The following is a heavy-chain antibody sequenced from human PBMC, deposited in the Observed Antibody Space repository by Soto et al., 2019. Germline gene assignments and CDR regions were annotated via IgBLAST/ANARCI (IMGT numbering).Heavy chain of an antibody. Sequence: VASVKVSCKASGGTFSSYAISWVRQAPGQGLEWMGGIIPIFGTANYAQKFQGRVTITADESTSTAYMELSSLRSEDTAAYYCARDWERAAAGPNWFDPWGQGTLVTVSS. J-gene: IGHJ5*02. CDR1: GGTFSSYA. D-gene: IGHD6-13*01. V-gene: IGHV1-69*13. CDR2: IIPIFGTA. CDR3: ARDWERAAAGPNWFDP.